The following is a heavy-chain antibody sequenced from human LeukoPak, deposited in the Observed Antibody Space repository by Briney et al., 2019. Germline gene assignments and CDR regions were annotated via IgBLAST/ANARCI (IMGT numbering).Heavy chain of an antibody. Sequence: GGSLRLSRAASGFTVSTNCMTWVRQAPGKGLEWVSTIYSGGTTYYADSVMGRFTISRHNSRNTLYLQMNSLRAEDTAVYYCARVDTVMAYYFDLWGQGTLVTVPS. V-gene: IGHV3-53*04. J-gene: IGHJ4*02. D-gene: IGHD5-18*01. CDR2: IYSGGTT. CDR1: GFTVSTNC. CDR3: ARVDTVMAYYFDL.